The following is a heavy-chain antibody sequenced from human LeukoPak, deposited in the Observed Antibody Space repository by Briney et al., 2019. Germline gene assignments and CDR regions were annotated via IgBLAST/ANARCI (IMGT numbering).Heavy chain of an antibody. D-gene: IGHD3-10*01. J-gene: IGHJ4*02. V-gene: IGHV4-39*01. CDR2: ISYSGFT. CDR1: GGSISSSNYY. CDR3: ARHAGGYYYGSGTYYILDY. Sequence: KPSETLFLTCIVSGGSISSSNYYWGWIRQPPGKGLEWTGSISYSGFTYYNPSLKSRVTISVDTSKNHFSLKLSSVTAADTAVYYCARHAGGYYYGSGTYYILDYWGQGTLVTVSS.